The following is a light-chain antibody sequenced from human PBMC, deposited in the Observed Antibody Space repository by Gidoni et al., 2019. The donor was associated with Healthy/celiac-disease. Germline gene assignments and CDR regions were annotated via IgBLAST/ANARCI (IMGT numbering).Light chain of an antibody. Sequence: QSSLTQPPPVSGSPGQSVTISCTGTSSALGSYNRVSWYQQPPGTAPKLMIYEVSNRPSVVPDRFSGSKSGNTASLTISGLQAEDEADYYCTSYTSTSTWVFGGGTKLTVL. CDR1: SSALGSYNR. J-gene: IGLJ3*02. V-gene: IGLV2-18*02. CDR2: EVS. CDR3: TSYTSTSTWV.